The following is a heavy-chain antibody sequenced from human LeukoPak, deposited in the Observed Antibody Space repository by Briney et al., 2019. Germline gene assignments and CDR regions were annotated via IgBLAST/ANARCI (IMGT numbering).Heavy chain of an antibody. CDR2: IIPIFGTA. J-gene: IGHJ6*03. CDR3: ARDPLEAAMAPYYYYYMDV. CDR1: GGTFSSYA. Sequence: SVKVSCKASGGTFSSYAISWVRQAPGQGLEWMGGIIPIFGTANYAQKLQGRVTITTDESTSTAYMELSSLRSEDTAVYYCARDPLEAAMAPYYYYYMDVWGKGTTVTVSS. V-gene: IGHV1-69*05. D-gene: IGHD5-18*01.